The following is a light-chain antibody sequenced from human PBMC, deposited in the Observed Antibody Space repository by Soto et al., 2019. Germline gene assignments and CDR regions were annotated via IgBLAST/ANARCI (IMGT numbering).Light chain of an antibody. CDR1: QSISSW. J-gene: IGKJ1*01. V-gene: IGKV1-5*03. Sequence: DIQRAQSPSTLSASVGDRVTITCRASQSISSWVAVWQHKPGKAXKVRIYKASSLESGVPSRFSGSGSGTEFTLTISSLQPDDFATYYCQQYNSYWTFGQGTKV. CDR3: QQYNSYWT. CDR2: KAS.